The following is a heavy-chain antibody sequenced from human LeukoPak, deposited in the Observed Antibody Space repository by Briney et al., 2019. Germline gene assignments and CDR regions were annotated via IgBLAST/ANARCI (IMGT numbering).Heavy chain of an antibody. CDR2: IKQDGSEK. CDR3: ARKRTTVTTRQDDYYYYMDV. CDR1: GFTFSSYW. D-gene: IGHD4-17*01. V-gene: IGHV3-7*01. J-gene: IGHJ6*03. Sequence: PRGSLRLSCAASGFTFSSYWMSWVRQAPGKGLEWVANIKQDGSEKYYVDSVKGRFTISRDNAKNSLYLQMNSLRAEDTAVYYCARKRTTVTTRQDDYYYYMDVWGQGTLVTVSS.